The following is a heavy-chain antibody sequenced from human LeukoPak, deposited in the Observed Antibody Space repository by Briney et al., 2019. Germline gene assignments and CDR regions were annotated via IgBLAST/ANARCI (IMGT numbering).Heavy chain of an antibody. Sequence: SETLSLTCTVSGGSLNSYFWTRIRQPPGKGLEWIGYVYYSGSTNYSPSLKSRVTISVDTSKNQVSLKLTSVTAADTAVYYCGRSSSRDGYNRIGDWGQGTLVTVSS. CDR1: GGSLNSYF. CDR3: GRSSSRDGYNRIGD. D-gene: IGHD5-24*01. CDR2: VYYSGST. J-gene: IGHJ4*02. V-gene: IGHV4-59*01.